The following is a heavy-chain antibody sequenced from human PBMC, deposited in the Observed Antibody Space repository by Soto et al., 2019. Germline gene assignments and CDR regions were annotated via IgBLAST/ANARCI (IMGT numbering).Heavy chain of an antibody. J-gene: IGHJ4*02. CDR2: IFPGDSDV. Sequence: PGESLKISCRGSGYTFNNYYIAWVRQMPGKGLEWMGIIFPGDSDVKYSPSFQGQVTISADKSISTVYPQWDVLKASDAAIYYCARRAAAATFDYWGQGTQVTVSS. CDR3: ARRAAAATFDY. V-gene: IGHV5-51*01. CDR1: GYTFNNYY. D-gene: IGHD6-13*01.